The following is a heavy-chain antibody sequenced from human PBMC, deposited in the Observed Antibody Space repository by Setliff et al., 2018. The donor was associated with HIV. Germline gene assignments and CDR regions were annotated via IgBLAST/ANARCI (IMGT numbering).Heavy chain of an antibody. V-gene: IGHV4-59*08. J-gene: IGHJ2*01. D-gene: IGHD6-19*01. CDR2: IYTSGST. CDR3: ARHGGLAVAGGWYFDL. CDR1: GGSISSYY. Sequence: SETLSLTCTVSGGSISSYYWSWIRQPPGKGLEWIGSIYTSGSTNYNPSLKSRLTISLDTKNQFSLKLSSVTAADTAVYYCARHGGLAVAGGWYFDLWGRGTLVTVSS.